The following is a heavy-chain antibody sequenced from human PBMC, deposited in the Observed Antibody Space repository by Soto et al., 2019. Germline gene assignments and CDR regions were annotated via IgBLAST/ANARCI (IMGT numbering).Heavy chain of an antibody. V-gene: IGHV3-48*01. CDR3: VRDAPPDDY. J-gene: IGHJ4*02. CDR1: ELKIRSYA. Sequence: RHSYAAFELKIRSYAVNWVRQAPGKGLEWASYISSSSNTIYYADSVKGRFTISRDNAKNSLYLQMNSLRAEDTGVYYCVRDAPPDDYWGQGTLVTVSS. CDR2: ISSSSNTI.